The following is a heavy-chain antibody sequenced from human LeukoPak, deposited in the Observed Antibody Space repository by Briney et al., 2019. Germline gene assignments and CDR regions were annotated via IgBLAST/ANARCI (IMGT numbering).Heavy chain of an antibody. CDR2: ISALNGKT. Sequence: GASVKVSCKTSGYISTSYAIIWVRQAPGQGLEWMAYISALNGKTRYAERTQGRVTVTTDTSTATAYLELRSLRFDDTAVYFCARELWCSGGNCYLNSFDIWGQGTMVTVSS. J-gene: IGHJ3*02. V-gene: IGHV1-18*01. CDR1: GYISTSYA. D-gene: IGHD2-15*01. CDR3: ARELWCSGGNCYLNSFDI.